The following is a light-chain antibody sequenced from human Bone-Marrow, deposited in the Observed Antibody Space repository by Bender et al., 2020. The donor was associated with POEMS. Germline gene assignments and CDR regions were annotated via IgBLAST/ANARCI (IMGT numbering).Light chain of an antibody. V-gene: IGLV1-44*01. CDR3: AAWDDSLSGWV. J-gene: IGLJ3*02. CDR2: SND. Sequence: QSVLTQPPSVSGAPGQRVTISCTGSSSNIGAGYGVHWYQHLPGTAPKFLIYSNDQRPSGVPERFSGSKSGTSTSLAIRGLQSEDEADYYCAAWDDSLSGWVFGGGTRLTVL. CDR1: SSNIGAGYG.